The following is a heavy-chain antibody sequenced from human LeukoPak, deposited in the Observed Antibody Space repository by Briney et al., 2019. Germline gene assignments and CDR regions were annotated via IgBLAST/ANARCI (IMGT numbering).Heavy chain of an antibody. CDR1: GFTFSSYW. J-gene: IGHJ4*02. V-gene: IGHV3-7*01. CDR3: ARHLSGVSGYTYGRGIDY. Sequence: GGSLRLSCAASGFTFSSYWMSWVRQAPGKGLEWVANIKKDGSEKYYVDSVKGRFTISRDNAKKSLYLQVNSLRAEDTALYYCARHLSGVSGYTYGRGIDYWGQGTLVTVSS. D-gene: IGHD5-18*01. CDR2: IKKDGSEK.